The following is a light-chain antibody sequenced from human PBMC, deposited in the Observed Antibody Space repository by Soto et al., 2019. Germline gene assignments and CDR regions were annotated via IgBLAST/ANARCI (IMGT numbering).Light chain of an antibody. CDR1: SSNIGSNT. Sequence: QSVLTQPPSASGTPGQRVTISCSGSSSNIGSNTVNWYQQLPGTAPKLLIYINNQRPSGVPDRFSGSKSDSSASLAISGLQSEDEADYYCAAWDDSLNGWVFGGGTKLTVL. J-gene: IGLJ3*02. V-gene: IGLV1-44*01. CDR2: INN. CDR3: AAWDDSLNGWV.